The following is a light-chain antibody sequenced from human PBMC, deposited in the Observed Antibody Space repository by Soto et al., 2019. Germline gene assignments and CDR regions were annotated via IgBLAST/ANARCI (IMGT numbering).Light chain of an antibody. Sequence: IVMTQSPATLSVSPGERATLSCRASQSINSNLAWYQQKPGQAPRLLMFRASIRATGFPARFSGSGSGTDFTLTINSLQPEDFATYYCQQNYNLPPWTFGQGTKVEIK. V-gene: IGKV3-15*01. CDR1: QSINSN. CDR2: RAS. J-gene: IGKJ1*01. CDR3: QQNYNLPPWT.